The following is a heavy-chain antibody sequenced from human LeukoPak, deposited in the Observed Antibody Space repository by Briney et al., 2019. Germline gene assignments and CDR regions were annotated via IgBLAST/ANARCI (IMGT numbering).Heavy chain of an antibody. D-gene: IGHD3-22*01. CDR2: ISTSGGST. CDR3: AKTNYYDSSAYPTFDY. Sequence: PGGSLRLSCAASGFTFSSYAMSWVRQAPGKGLEWVSAISTSGGSTYYADSVKGRFTISRDNSKNTLYLRMSSLRAEDTAVYYCAKTNYYDSSAYPTFDYWGQGTLVTVSS. J-gene: IGHJ4*02. V-gene: IGHV3-23*01. CDR1: GFTFSSYA.